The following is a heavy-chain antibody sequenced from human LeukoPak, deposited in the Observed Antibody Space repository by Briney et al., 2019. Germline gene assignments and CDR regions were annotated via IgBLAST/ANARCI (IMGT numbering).Heavy chain of an antibody. D-gene: IGHD4-17*01. J-gene: IGHJ4*02. V-gene: IGHV1-69*04. CDR3: ARGPTVTTELDY. CDR1: GGTFSSYA. Sequence: SVKVSCKASGGTFSSYAISWVRQAPGQGLEWMGRIIPIFGIANYAQKFQGRVTITADKSTSTAYMELSSLRSEDTAVYYCARGPTVTTELDYWGQGTLVTVSS. CDR2: IIPIFGIA.